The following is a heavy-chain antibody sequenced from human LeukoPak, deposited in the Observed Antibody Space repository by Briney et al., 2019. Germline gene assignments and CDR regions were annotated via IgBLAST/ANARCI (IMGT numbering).Heavy chain of an antibody. D-gene: IGHD2-21*01. CDR3: ARELERGVSIFDY. V-gene: IGHV1-2*02. J-gene: IGHJ4*02. Sequence: ASVKVSCKASGYTFTGYYMHWVRQAPGQGLEWMGWINPNSGGTNYAQKFQGRVTMTRDTSISTAYMGLSRLRSDDTAVYYCARELERGVSIFDYWGQGTLVTVSS. CDR1: GYTFTGYY. CDR2: INPNSGGT.